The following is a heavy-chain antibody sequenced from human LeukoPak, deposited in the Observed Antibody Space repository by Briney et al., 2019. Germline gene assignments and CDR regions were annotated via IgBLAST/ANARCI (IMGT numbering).Heavy chain of an antibody. CDR2: IYYSGST. CDR3: ASIFDGGYSSGWSLYY. V-gene: IGHV4-39*01. Sequence: SETLSLTCTVSGGSISSSSYYWGWIRQPPGKGLEWIGSIYYSGSTYYNPSLKSRVTISVDTSKSQFSLKLSSVTAADTAVYYCASIFDGGYSSGWSLYYWGQGTLVTVSS. D-gene: IGHD6-19*01. CDR1: GGSISSSSYY. J-gene: IGHJ4*02.